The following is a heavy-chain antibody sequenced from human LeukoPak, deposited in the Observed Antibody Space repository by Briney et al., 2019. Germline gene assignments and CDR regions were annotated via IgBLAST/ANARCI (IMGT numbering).Heavy chain of an antibody. CDR3: ARGFIGGYYGSGSYLLGYYYYGMDV. CDR1: GGSFSGYY. D-gene: IGHD3-10*01. J-gene: IGHJ6*02. Sequence: PSETLSLTCAVYGGSFSGYYWSWIRQPPGKGLEWIGEINHSGSTNYNPSLKSRVTISVDTSKNQFSLKLSSVTAADTAVYYCARGFIGGYYGSGSYLLGYYYYGMDVWGQGTTVTVSS. CDR2: INHSGST. V-gene: IGHV4-34*01.